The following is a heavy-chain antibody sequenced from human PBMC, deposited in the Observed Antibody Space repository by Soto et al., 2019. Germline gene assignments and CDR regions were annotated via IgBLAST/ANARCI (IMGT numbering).Heavy chain of an antibody. CDR3: ARVSVSWVVYAFDI. CDR2: IYYSGST. CDR1: GGSISSGDYY. D-gene: IGHD6-19*01. Sequence: PSETLSLTCTVSGGSISSGDYYWSWIRQPPGKGLEWIGYIYYSGSTYYNPSLKSRVTISVDTSKNQFSLKLSSVTAADTAVCYCARVSVSWVVYAFDIWGQGTMVTVSS. J-gene: IGHJ3*02. V-gene: IGHV4-30-4*01.